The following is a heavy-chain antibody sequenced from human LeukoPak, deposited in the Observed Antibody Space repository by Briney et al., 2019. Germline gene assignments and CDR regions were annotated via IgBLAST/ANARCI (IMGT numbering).Heavy chain of an antibody. J-gene: IGHJ4*02. D-gene: IGHD6-13*01. V-gene: IGHV4-59*12. CDR3: ARVAEQLVRGVDY. Sequence: SETLSLTCTVSGGSISSYYWSWIRQPPGKGLEWIGYIYYSGSTNYNPSLKSRVTISVDTSKNQFSLKLSSVTAADTAVYYCARVAEQLVRGVDYWGQGTLVTVSS. CDR2: IYYSGST. CDR1: GGSISSYY.